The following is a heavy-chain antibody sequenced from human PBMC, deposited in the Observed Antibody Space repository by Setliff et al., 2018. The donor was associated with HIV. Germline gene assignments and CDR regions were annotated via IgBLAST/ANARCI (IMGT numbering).Heavy chain of an antibody. CDR2: ISSDSDTI. J-gene: IGHJ4*02. V-gene: IGHV3-48*04. D-gene: IGHD5-18*01. CDR1: GFTFSSYN. Sequence: PGGSLRLSCAASGFTFSSYNMNWVRQAPGKGLEWISYISSDSDTIYYADSVKGRFTISRDNAKNSLYLQMNSLRAEDTAVYYCARVGTDMAIEGYYFDYWGQGTLVTVSS. CDR3: ARVGTDMAIEGYYFDY.